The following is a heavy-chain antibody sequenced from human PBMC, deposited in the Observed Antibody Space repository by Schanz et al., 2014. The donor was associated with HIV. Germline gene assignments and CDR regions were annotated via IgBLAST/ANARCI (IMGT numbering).Heavy chain of an antibody. J-gene: IGHJ4*02. CDR1: GGTFSAHA. D-gene: IGHD2-2*01. Sequence: QVQLVESGGGMVLPGTSLRLSCAASGGTFSAHAFHWVRQAPGRGLEWVALISHDGSNKYYADSVKGRFTISRDNFKNRVFLQMNSLRTEDTAVYYCAKSQKGASCCFPLDSWGQGSLVTVSS. CDR2: ISHDGSNK. V-gene: IGHV3-30*18. CDR3: AKSQKGASCCFPLDS.